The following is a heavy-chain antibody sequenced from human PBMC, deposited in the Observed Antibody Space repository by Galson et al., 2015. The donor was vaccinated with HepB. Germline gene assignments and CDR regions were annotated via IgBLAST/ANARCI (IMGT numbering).Heavy chain of an antibody. V-gene: IGHV3-30*18. CDR3: AKDISITSGWYDGLDH. J-gene: IGHJ4*02. D-gene: IGHD6-19*01. Sequence: SLRLSCAVSGHTFSDYDMHWVRQAPGKGLEWVALISSNGGAQYYGDSVKGRFTVSRDNFDNTLYLQMSGLRPEDTAVYYCAKDISITSGWYDGLDHWGQGTLVTVSS. CDR2: ISSNGGAQ. CDR1: GHTFSDYD.